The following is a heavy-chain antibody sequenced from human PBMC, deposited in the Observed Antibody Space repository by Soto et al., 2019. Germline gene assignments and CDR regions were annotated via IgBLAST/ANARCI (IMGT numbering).Heavy chain of an antibody. V-gene: IGHV1-69*12. CDR3: VLVVAIPGSPDN. J-gene: IGHJ4*02. Sequence: QVQLVQSGAEVRQPASSVKVSCKTSGGTFSSYAISWVRQAPGQGLEWMGGIVPIVDTSTYAQKFQGRVTITADESTSTVSMALSILRSDDTAVYYCVLVVAIPGSPDNWGQGTLVTVSS. CDR2: IVPIVDTS. D-gene: IGHD2-15*01. CDR1: GGTFSSYA.